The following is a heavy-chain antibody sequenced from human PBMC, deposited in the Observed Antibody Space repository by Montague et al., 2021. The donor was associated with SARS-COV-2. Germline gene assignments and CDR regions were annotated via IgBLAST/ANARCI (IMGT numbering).Heavy chain of an antibody. V-gene: IGHV4-4*02. Sequence: SETLSLTCAVSGGSISSSNWCSWVRPPPGKGLEWIGEIYHSGSTNYNPSLKSRVTISVDKSKNQFSLKLSSVTAADTAVYYCARGQITMVRGVPQRAFDIWGQGTMVTVSS. CDR3: ARGQITMVRGVPQRAFDI. J-gene: IGHJ3*02. CDR1: GGSISSSNW. CDR2: IYHSGST. D-gene: IGHD3-10*01.